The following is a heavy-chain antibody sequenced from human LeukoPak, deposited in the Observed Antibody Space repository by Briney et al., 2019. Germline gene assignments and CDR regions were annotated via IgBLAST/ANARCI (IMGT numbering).Heavy chain of an antibody. Sequence: PGGSLRLSCAASGFTFSSYGMHWVRQAPGKGLEWVAFIRYDGSNKYYADSVKGRFTISRDNAKNSLYLQMNSLRAEDTAVYYCARDWGTEMATINFDYWGQGTLVTVSS. CDR2: IRYDGSNK. CDR1: GFTFSSYG. D-gene: IGHD5-24*01. V-gene: IGHV3-30*02. CDR3: ARDWGTEMATINFDY. J-gene: IGHJ4*02.